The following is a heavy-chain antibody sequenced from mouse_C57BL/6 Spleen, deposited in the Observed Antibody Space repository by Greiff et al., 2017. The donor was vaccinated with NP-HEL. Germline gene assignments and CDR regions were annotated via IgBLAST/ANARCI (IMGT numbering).Heavy chain of an antibody. CDR1: GYTFTSYT. CDR2: INPSSGYP. V-gene: IGHV1-4*01. D-gene: IGHD1-1*01. CDR3: ARVAISYAMDD. Sequence: QVQLQQSGAELARPGASVKMSCKASGYTFTSYTMHWVKQRPGQGLEWIGYINPSSGYPKYNQKFKDKATLNADKSSSTAYMQLSSLTYEDSAVYYCARVAISYAMDDWGQGTSVTVSS. J-gene: IGHJ4*01.